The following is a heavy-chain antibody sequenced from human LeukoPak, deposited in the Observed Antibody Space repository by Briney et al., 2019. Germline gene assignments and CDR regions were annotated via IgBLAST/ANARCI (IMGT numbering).Heavy chain of an antibody. D-gene: IGHD5-18*01. Sequence: SVEVSCKASRGTFSSYAISWVRQAPGQGLEWMGGIIPIFGTANYAQKFQGRVTITTDESTSTAYMELSSLRSEDTAVYYCARNGGYTYAVNWFDPWGQGTLVTVSS. CDR1: RGTFSSYA. V-gene: IGHV1-69*05. CDR2: IIPIFGTA. CDR3: ARNGGYTYAVNWFDP. J-gene: IGHJ5*02.